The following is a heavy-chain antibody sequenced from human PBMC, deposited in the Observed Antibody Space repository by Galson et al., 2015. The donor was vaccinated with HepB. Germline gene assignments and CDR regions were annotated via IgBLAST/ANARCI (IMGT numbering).Heavy chain of an antibody. CDR1: GYTFTDYY. J-gene: IGHJ4*02. V-gene: IGHV1-2*02. D-gene: IGHD5-12*01. CDR2: INAISGGT. CDR3: ARDPYDSTPLDY. Sequence: SVKVSCKASGYTFTDYYMHWVRQAPGQGLEWMGWINAISGGTNYAQKFQGRVTLTRDTSINTAYMELSRLRSDDTAVYYCARDPYDSTPLDYWGQGALVTVSS.